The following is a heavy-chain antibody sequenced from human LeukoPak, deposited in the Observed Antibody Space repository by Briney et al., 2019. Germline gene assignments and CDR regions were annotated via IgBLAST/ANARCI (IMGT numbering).Heavy chain of an antibody. CDR2: IRYDGSNK. V-gene: IGHV3-30*02. CDR1: GFTFSSYG. CDR3: VRWVCSPTSCYYFDY. Sequence: GGSLRLSCAASGFTFSSYGMHWVRQAPGKGLEWVAFIRYDGSNKYYADSVKGRFTISRDNSKNTLYLQMNSLRAEDTAVYYCVRWVCSPTSCYYFDYWGQGTLVVVSS. J-gene: IGHJ4*02. D-gene: IGHD2-2*01.